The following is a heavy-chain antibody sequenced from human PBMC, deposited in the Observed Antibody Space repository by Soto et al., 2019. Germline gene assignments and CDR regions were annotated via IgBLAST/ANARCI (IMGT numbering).Heavy chain of an antibody. CDR3: GKVLVGATGHTDSDS. CDR1: GGSIYRSGYY. D-gene: IGHD2-15*01. Sequence: PSETLSLTCTVSGGSIYRSGYYWGWIRQPPGRGLEWIGHIDYNGVTYSNPSLKSRVTISRDTSKNQSSLKLTSVTAADTALYYCGKVLVGATGHTDSDSWGPGTLVTVSS. V-gene: IGHV4-39*01. J-gene: IGHJ4*02. CDR2: IDYNGVT.